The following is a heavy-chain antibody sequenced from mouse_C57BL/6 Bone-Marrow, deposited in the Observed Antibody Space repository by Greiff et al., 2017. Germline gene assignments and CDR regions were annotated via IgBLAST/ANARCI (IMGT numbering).Heavy chain of an antibody. Sequence: VQGVESGAELARPGASVKLSCKASGYTFTSYGISWVKPRTGQGLEWIGEIYPRSGNTYYNEKFKGKATLTADKSSSTAYMELRSLTSEDSAVHFCAREITTVARFAYWGQGTLVTVSA. CDR1: GYTFTSYG. CDR2: IYPRSGNT. V-gene: IGHV1-81*01. CDR3: AREITTVARFAY. D-gene: IGHD1-1*01. J-gene: IGHJ3*01.